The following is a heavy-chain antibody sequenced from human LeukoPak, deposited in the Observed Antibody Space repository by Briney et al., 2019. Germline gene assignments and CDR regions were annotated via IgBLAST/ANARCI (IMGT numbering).Heavy chain of an antibody. CDR1: GFTFSNYW. CDR2: IRGTGGTT. CDR3: GKDPNGDYVGAFDF. D-gene: IGHD4-17*01. J-gene: IGHJ3*01. Sequence: GGSLRLSCGASGFTFSNYWMGWVRQAPGKGLEWISAIRGTGGTTYYADSVKGRCTISRDDSRNTVYLQMNSLRAEDTALYFCGKDPNGDYVGAFDFWGPGTMVTVSS. V-gene: IGHV3-23*01.